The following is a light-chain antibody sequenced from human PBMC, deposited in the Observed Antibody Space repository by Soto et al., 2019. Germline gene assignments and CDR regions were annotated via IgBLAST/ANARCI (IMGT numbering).Light chain of an antibody. CDR1: QSVSRT. V-gene: IGKV3-11*01. Sequence: EVVLTQSPATLSLSPGERANLSCRTSQSVSRTLAWYQQKSGRAPGLLIYDASNRATGIPTRFSGSGSGTSFTLTISSLEPEDFAVYFCQQRYNWPQTFGQGTKVEIK. CDR3: QQRYNWPQT. J-gene: IGKJ1*01. CDR2: DAS.